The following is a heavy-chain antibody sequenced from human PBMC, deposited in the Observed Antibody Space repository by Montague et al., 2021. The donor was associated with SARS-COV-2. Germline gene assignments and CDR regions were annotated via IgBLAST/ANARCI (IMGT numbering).Heavy chain of an antibody. V-gene: IGHV4-4*09. Sequence: SETLSLTCTVSGGSINDHYRSWIRQSPGKGLEWIGYISSNGKTNYNPSFKSRVTLSADASRNEFSLKLDSVTAADTAVYFCARRGYYDSAGYHWHLDLWGRGMLVTVSS. CDR1: GGSINDHY. D-gene: IGHD3-22*01. J-gene: IGHJ2*01. CDR2: ISSNGKT. CDR3: ARRGYYDSAGYHWHLDL.